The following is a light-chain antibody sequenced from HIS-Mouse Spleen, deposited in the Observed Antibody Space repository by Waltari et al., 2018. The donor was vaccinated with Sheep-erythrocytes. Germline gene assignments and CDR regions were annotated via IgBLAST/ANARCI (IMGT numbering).Light chain of an antibody. J-gene: IGLJ1*01. Sequence: SYELTQPPSVSVSPGQTARITCSGDALPKQYAYWYQQKPGQAPVLVIYKDSERPSGIPERFSGSSSGTTVTLNISGVQAEDEADYYCQSADSSGTYQVFGTGTKVTVL. CDR1: ALPKQY. CDR2: KDS. V-gene: IGLV3-25*03. CDR3: QSADSSGTYQV.